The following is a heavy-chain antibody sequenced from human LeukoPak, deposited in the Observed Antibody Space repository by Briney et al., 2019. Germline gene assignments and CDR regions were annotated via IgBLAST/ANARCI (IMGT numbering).Heavy chain of an antibody. D-gene: IGHD5/OR15-5a*01. V-gene: IGHV4-34*01. Sequence: SETLSLTCAVYGGSFSGYYWSWIRQPPGKGLEWIWEINHSGSTNYNPSLKSRVTISVDTSKNQFSLKLSSVTAADTAVYYCARSSTYYYYYMDVWGKGTTVTVSS. CDR2: INHSGST. CDR1: GGSFSGYY. CDR3: ARSSTYYYYYMDV. J-gene: IGHJ6*03.